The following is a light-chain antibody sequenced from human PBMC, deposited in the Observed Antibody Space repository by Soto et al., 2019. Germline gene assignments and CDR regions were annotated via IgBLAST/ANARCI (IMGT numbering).Light chain of an antibody. CDR1: SSNIGDNS. Sequence: QSVLTQPPSVSAAPGQTVTISCSGSSSNIGDNSVSWYHHVPGTTPKLLIYDNDERPSGIPDRFSGSKSGTSATLGITGLQTGDEADYFCGAWDTSLSAVVFGGGTKLTVL. V-gene: IGLV1-51*01. CDR2: DND. CDR3: GAWDTSLSAVV. J-gene: IGLJ2*01.